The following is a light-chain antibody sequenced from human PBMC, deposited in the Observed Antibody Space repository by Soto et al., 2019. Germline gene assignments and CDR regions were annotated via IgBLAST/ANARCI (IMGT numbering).Light chain of an antibody. CDR1: SSDIGGYDV. V-gene: IGLV2-14*02. CDR3: FSYTSSGTYV. Sequence: QSALTQPASVSGSPGQTITISCTGTSSDIGGYDVVSWYQQHPGKAPKLLIYEVAKRPSGVSNRFSGSKSGNTASLTISGLQAEDETDYYCFSYTSSGTYVFGTGTKLTVL. CDR2: EVA. J-gene: IGLJ1*01.